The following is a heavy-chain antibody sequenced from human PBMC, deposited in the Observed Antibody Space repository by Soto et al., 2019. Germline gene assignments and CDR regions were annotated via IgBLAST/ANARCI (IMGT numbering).Heavy chain of an antibody. CDR3: ARDSTTYCISTSCYNLDYYSGMDV. J-gene: IGHJ6*01. V-gene: IGHV4-39*07. CDR2: IFYSGST. D-gene: IGHD2-2*02. Sequence: PSETLSLTCTVSSGSISSTIYSWDWIRQPPGKGLEWIGCIFYSGSTNYNPSLKSRVTISVDTSKNQFSLNLTSVTAADTAVYYCARDSTTYCISTSCYNLDYYSGMDVWGQGNTVNVSS. CDR1: SGSISSTIYS.